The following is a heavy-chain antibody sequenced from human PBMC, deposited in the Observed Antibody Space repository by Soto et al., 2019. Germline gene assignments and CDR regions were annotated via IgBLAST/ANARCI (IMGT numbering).Heavy chain of an antibody. J-gene: IGHJ5*02. V-gene: IGHV3-23*01. Sequence: GGTLRLSCTASGFTLQYYAMAQVHPAPGKGLEWVSTLIGGHYGTAYSFAVKGRLTVSRDKTKNCLYLQMNSLGVEDTAMYFCAKGRSTGDIDWFDPWGQGSLVTVSS. CDR3: AKGRSTGDIDWFDP. CDR2: LIGGHYGT. CDR1: GFTLQYYA. D-gene: IGHD3-10*01.